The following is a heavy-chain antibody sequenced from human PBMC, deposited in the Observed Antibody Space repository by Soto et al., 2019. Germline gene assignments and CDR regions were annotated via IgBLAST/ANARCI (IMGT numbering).Heavy chain of an antibody. J-gene: IGHJ4*02. Sequence: ASVKVSCKASGGTFSSYAISWVRQAPGQGLEWMGGIIPIFGTANYAQKFQGRVTITADESTSTAYMELSSLRSEDTAVYYCAREAMWEVTAIPKNYFDYWGQGTLVTVSS. V-gene: IGHV1-69*13. CDR2: IIPIFGTA. CDR1: GGTFSSYA. D-gene: IGHD2-21*02. CDR3: AREAMWEVTAIPKNYFDY.